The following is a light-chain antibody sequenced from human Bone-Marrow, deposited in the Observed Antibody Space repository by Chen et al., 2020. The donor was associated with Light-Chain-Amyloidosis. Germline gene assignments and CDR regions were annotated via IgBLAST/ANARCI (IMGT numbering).Light chain of an antibody. J-gene: IGLJ1*01. CDR3: SSYTITNTLV. V-gene: IGLV2-14*01. CDR1: SSDVGGDTH. CDR2: EVT. Sequence: QSALTQPASVSGSPGQSITISCTGTSSDVGGDTHVSWYQQHPDKAPILMIYEVTNRPSWVPDRFSGSKSDNTASLTISGLQTEDEADYFCSSYTITNTLVFGSGTRVTVL.